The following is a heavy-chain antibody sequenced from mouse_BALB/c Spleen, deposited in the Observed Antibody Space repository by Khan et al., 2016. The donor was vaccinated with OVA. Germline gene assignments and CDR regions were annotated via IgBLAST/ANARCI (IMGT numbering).Heavy chain of an antibody. CDR1: GYSITSDYA. V-gene: IGHV3-2*02. D-gene: IGHD1-1*01. CDR2: ISYSGST. J-gene: IGHJ1*01. Sequence: VQLQQSGPGLVKPSQSLSLTRTVTGYSITSDYAWNWIRQLPGNKLEWMAYISYSGSTGYNPSLKSRVSITRDTSKNQFFLQLNSVTAEDTATYYCARRFYYGHWYFDVWGAGTPVTVSS. CDR3: ARRFYYGHWYFDV.